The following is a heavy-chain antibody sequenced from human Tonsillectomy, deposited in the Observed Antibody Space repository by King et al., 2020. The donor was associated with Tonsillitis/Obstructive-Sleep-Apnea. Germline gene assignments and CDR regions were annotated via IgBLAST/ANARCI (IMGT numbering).Heavy chain of an antibody. CDR3: AREFPALGAFDI. CDR2: INHSGST. D-gene: IGHD7-27*01. CDR1: GESFSAYY. J-gene: IGHJ3*02. Sequence: VQLQQWGAGLLRPSETLSLTCAVYGESFSAYYWSWIRQPPGKGLEWIGEINHSGSTNHNPSLKSRVTISVDTSKNQFSLKLNSVTAADTAVYYCAREFPALGAFDIWGLGTMVTVSS. V-gene: IGHV4-34*01.